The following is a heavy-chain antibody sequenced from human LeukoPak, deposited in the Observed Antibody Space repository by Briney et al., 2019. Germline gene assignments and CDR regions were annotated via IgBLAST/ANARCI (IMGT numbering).Heavy chain of an antibody. CDR2: ITPIFGTA. D-gene: IGHD6-13*01. CDR1: GGTLSSYA. Sequence: ASVKVSCKASGGTLSSYAISWVRQAPGQGLEWMGGITPIFGTANYAQKFQGRVTITTDESTSTAYMELSSLRSEDTAVYYCASSYSSSWYDAFDIWGQGTMVTVSS. V-gene: IGHV1-69*05. J-gene: IGHJ3*02. CDR3: ASSYSSSWYDAFDI.